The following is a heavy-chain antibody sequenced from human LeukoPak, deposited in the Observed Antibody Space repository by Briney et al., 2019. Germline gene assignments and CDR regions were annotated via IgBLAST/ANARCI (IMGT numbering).Heavy chain of an antibody. J-gene: IGHJ4*02. D-gene: IGHD5-12*01. CDR2: IYSGGST. Sequence: GGSLRLSCAASEFSGGSNYMTWVRQAPGKGLEWVSLIYSGGSTYYADSVKGRFTISRDNSKNTLYLQMNSLRAEDTAVYYCARGPSGYHTTGGQGTLVTVSS. CDR3: ARGPSGYHTT. CDR1: EFSGGSNY. V-gene: IGHV3-66*01.